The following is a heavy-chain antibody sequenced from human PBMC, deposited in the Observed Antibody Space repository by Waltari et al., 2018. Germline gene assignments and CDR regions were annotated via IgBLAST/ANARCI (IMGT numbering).Heavy chain of an antibody. Sequence: QVQLVESGGGVVQPGRSLRLSCAASGFTFSSYCMHWVRQAPGKGLEWVAVIWYDGSNKYYADSVKGRFTSSRDNSKNTLYLQMNSLRAEDTAVYYCARRYSSSWSISYGMDVWGQGTTVTVSS. V-gene: IGHV3-33*01. CDR3: ARRYSSSWSISYGMDV. CDR1: GFTFSSYC. J-gene: IGHJ6*02. D-gene: IGHD6-13*01. CDR2: IWYDGSNK.